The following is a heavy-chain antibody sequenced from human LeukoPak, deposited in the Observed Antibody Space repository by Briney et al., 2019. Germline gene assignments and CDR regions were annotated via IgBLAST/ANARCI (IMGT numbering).Heavy chain of an antibody. Sequence: PSETLSLTCAVSGRSFSDYFWTWVRQFPGKGLEWIGEIYHSGSTNYNPSLKSRVSMSFDTSKNQFSLQLTSVTAADTAVYFCARGFIAVAGTALNWFDPWGPGTLVTVSS. CDR3: ARGFIAVAGTALNWFDP. CDR2: IYHSGST. V-gene: IGHV4-34*01. CDR1: GRSFSDYF. D-gene: IGHD6-19*01. J-gene: IGHJ5*02.